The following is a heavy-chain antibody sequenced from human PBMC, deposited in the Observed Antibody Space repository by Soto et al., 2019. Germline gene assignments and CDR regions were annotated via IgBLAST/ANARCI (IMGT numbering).Heavy chain of an antibody. CDR3: ARTMGYSSSRPYYFDY. J-gene: IGHJ4*02. CDR1: GFTFSSYW. CDR2: IKQDGSEK. D-gene: IGHD6-13*01. Sequence: EVQLVESGGGLVQPGGSLRLSCAASGFTFSSYWMSWVRQAPGKGLEWVANIKQDGSEKYYVDSVKGRFTISRDNAKNSLYLQMNSLRAEDTAVYYCARTMGYSSSRPYYFDYWGQGTLVTVSS. V-gene: IGHV3-7*01.